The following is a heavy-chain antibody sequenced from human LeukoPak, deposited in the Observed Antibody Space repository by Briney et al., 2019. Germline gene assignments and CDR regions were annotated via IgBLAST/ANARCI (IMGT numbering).Heavy chain of an antibody. J-gene: IGHJ5*02. Sequence: KSSETLSLTCTVSGGSISSYYWSWIRQPPGKGLEWIGEINHSGSTNYNPSLKSRVTISVDTSKNQFSLKLSSVTAADTAVYYCARGRGTIWVVVVPAAKGGWFDPWGQGTLVTVSS. CDR3: ARGRGTIWVVVVPAAKGGWFDP. D-gene: IGHD2-2*01. CDR1: GGSISSYY. CDR2: INHSGST. V-gene: IGHV4-34*01.